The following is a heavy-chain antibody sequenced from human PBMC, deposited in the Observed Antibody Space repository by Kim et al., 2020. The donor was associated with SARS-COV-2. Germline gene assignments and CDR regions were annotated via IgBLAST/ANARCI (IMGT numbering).Heavy chain of an antibody. J-gene: IGHJ4*02. Sequence: GRFTISRDNAKHSLFLQMNSLRAEDTAVYYCASLCFGYCSGGYCPYCFDYWGQGTLVAVSS. D-gene: IGHD2-15*01. CDR3: ASLCFGYCSGGYCPYCFDY. V-gene: IGHV3-11*06.